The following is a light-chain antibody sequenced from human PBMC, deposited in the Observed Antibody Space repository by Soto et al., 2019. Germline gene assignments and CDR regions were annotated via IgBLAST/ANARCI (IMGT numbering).Light chain of an antibody. V-gene: IGLV2-14*03. Sequence: QSALTQPASVSGSPGQWITISCTGSNSDVGGYNTVSWFQQHPGEAPKLMIYDVNNRPSGVSHRFSGSKSANTASLTISGLQAEDEADYYCSSYTTSSTPFYVFGTGTKLTVL. J-gene: IGLJ1*01. CDR2: DVN. CDR1: NSDVGGYNT. CDR3: SSYTTSSTPFYV.